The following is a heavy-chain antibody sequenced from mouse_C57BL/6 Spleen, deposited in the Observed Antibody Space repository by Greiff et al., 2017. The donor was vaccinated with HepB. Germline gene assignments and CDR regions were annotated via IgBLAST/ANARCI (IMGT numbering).Heavy chain of an antibody. CDR2: IDPSDSYT. J-gene: IGHJ2*01. Sequence: QVQLQQPGAELVMPGASVKLSCKASGYTFTSYWMHWVKQRPGQGLEWIGEIDPSDSYTNYNQKFKGKSTLTVDKSSSTAYMQLSSLTSEDSAVYYCARSPKRDYFDYWGQGTTLTVSS. CDR3: ARSPKRDYFDY. CDR1: GYTFTSYW. V-gene: IGHV1-69*01.